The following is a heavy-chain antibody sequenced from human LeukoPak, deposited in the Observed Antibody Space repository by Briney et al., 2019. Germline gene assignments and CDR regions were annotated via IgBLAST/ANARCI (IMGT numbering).Heavy chain of an antibody. V-gene: IGHV3-23*01. D-gene: IGHD2-21*01. CDR2: ISGSGGST. CDR3: AKGWVLWPYAFDI. J-gene: IGHJ3*02. CDR1: GFTFSSYA. Sequence: GGSLRLSCAASGFTFSSYAMSWVRQAPGKGLEWVPAISGSGGSTYYADSVKGRFTISRDNSKNTLYLQMNSLRAEDTAVYYCAKGWVLWPYAFDIWGQGTMVTVSS.